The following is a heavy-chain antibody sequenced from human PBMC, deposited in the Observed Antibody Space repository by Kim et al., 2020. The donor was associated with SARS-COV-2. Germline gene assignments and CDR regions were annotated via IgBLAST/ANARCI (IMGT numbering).Heavy chain of an antibody. D-gene: IGHD7-27*01. CDR3: ARDLRDWG. Sequence: GDSTYYADSVKGRFTISRDNSKNTLYLQMNSLRAEDTAVYYCARDLRDWGWGQGTLVTVSS. J-gene: IGHJ4*02. CDR2: GDST. V-gene: IGHV3-66*01.